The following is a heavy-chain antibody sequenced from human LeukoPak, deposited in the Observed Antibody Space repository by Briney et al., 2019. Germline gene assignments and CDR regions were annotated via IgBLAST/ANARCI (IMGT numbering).Heavy chain of an antibody. CDR2: IYSGDSHT. CDR3: ASARHGDYVWDY. D-gene: IGHD4-17*01. J-gene: IGHJ4*02. V-gene: IGHV5-51*01. CDR1: GYSFTYW. Sequence: GESLKISCKGSGYSFTYWIGWVRQMPGKGLEWMGIIYSGDSHTKYSPSFQGRVTISADNSISTAYLQWSSLEASDTAMYYCASARHGDYVWDYWGQGTLVTVSS.